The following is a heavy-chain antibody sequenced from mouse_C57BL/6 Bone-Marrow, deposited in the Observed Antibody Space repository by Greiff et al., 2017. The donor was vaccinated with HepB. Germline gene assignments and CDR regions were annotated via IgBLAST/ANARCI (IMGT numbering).Heavy chain of an antibody. J-gene: IGHJ3*01. V-gene: IGHV1-69*01. Sequence: SGAELVMPGASVKLSCKASGYTFTSYWMHWVKQRPGQGLEWIGEIDPSDSYTNYNQKFKGKSTLTVDKSSSTAYMQLSSLTSEDSAVYYCARGTEGFAYWGQGTLVTVSA. CDR2: IDPSDSYT. CDR1: GYTFTSYW. D-gene: IGHD3-3*01. CDR3: ARGTEGFAY.